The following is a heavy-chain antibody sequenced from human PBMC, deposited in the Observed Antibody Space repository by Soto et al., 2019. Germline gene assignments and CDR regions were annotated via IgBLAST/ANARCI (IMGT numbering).Heavy chain of an antibody. D-gene: IGHD3-16*01. CDR2: ISAYNGNT. CDR1: GYTFTSYG. J-gene: IGHJ3*02. V-gene: IGHV1-18*04. CDR3: ARDFVGGLRWYPRGAFDI. Sequence: ASVKVSCKASGYTFTSYGISWVRQAPGQGLEWMGWISAYNGNTNYAQKLQGRVTMTTDTSTSTAYMELRSLRSDDTAVYYCARDFVGGLRWYPRGAFDIWGQGTMVTV.